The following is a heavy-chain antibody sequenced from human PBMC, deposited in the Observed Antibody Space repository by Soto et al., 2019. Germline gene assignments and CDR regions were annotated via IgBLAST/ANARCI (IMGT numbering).Heavy chain of an antibody. V-gene: IGHV1-3*01. CDR2: INAGNGNT. J-gene: IGHJ4*02. CDR1: GYTFTSYA. Sequence: QVQLVQSGAEVKKPGASVKVSCKASGYTFTSYAMHWVRQAPGQRLEWMGWINAGNGNTKYSQKFQGRVTITRDTSVSKAYMELSSLRSEDTAVYYCARLARFDYFDYWGQGTLVTVSS. CDR3: ARLARFDYFDY.